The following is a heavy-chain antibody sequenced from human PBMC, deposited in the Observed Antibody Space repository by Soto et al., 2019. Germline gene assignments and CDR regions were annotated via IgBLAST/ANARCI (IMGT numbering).Heavy chain of an antibody. V-gene: IGHV1-8*01. D-gene: IGHD5-18*01. J-gene: IGHJ6*02. Sequence: VKVSCKASGYTFTSYDINWVRQATGQGLEWMGWMNPNSGNTGYAQKFQGRVTMTRNTSISTAYMELSSLRSEDTAVYYCARGRVLKNLDTAMVTYYYYYYGMDVWGQGTTVTVSS. CDR1: GYTFTSYD. CDR2: MNPNSGNT. CDR3: ARGRVLKNLDTAMVTYYYYYYGMDV.